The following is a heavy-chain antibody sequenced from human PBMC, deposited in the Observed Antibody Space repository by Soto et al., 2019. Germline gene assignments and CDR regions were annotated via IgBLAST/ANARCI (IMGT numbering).Heavy chain of an antibody. CDR2: ISSSSSYT. CDR3: ARRSRVVTAGYYGMDV. CDR1: GLTFSDYY. Sequence: GGSLRLSCAASGLTFSDYYMSWIRQAPGKGLEWVSYISSSSSYTNYADSVKGRFTISRDNAKNSLYLQMNSLRAEDTAVYYCARRSRVVTAGYYGMDVWGQGTTVTVSS. J-gene: IGHJ6*02. V-gene: IGHV3-11*06. D-gene: IGHD3-3*01.